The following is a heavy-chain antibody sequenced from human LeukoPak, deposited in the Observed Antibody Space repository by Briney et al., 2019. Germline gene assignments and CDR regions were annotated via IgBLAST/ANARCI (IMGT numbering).Heavy chain of an antibody. CDR3: ARGLYCGGDCYYYFDY. Sequence: SVKVSCKASGGTFSSYAISWVRQAPGQGLEWMGGIIPIFGTANYAQKFQGRVTITADESTSTAYMELSSPRSEDTAVYYCARGLYCGGDCYYYFDYWGQGTLVTVSS. D-gene: IGHD2-21*01. CDR2: IIPIFGTA. CDR1: GGTFSSYA. J-gene: IGHJ4*02. V-gene: IGHV1-69*01.